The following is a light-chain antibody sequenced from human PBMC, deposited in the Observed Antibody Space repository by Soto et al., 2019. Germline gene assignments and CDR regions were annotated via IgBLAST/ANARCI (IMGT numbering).Light chain of an antibody. J-gene: IGKJ1*01. V-gene: IGKV3-11*01. CDR1: QSVSTS. CDR2: DAS. Sequence: IVLTQSPVTLALSPGESAVLSCRASQSVSTSLAWYQHKPGQAPRLFIYDASKRAPGIPARFTGGGSGTDFTLTISSLEPEDIAVYYCQVRDVWPSFGQGTKVEIK. CDR3: QVRDVWPS.